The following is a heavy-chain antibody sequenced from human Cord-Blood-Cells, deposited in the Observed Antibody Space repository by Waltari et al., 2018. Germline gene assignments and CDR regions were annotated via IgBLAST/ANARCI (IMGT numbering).Heavy chain of an antibody. V-gene: IGHV1-24*01. CDR3: ATDQIAARPGYYYYYYMDV. J-gene: IGHJ6*03. D-gene: IGHD6-6*01. CDR2: FDPEDGET. Sequence: QVQLVQSGAEVKKPGASVKVSCKVSGYTLTELSMHWVRQAPGKGLEWMGGFDPEDGETIYAQKVQGRVTMTEDTSTDTAYMELSSLRSEDTAVYYCATDQIAARPGYYYYYYMDVWGKGTTVTVSS. CDR1: GYTLTELS.